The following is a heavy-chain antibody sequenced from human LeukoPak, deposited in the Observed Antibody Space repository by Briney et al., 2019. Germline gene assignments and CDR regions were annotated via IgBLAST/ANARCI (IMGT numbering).Heavy chain of an antibody. CDR1: GDSISSYY. Sequence: SETLSLTCTVSGDSISSYYWSWIRQPPGKGLEWIGYIYNSGSTNYNPSLKSRVTISVDTSKNQFSLKLSSVTAADTAVYYCARDRLQLQSWGQGTLVTVSS. D-gene: IGHD5-24*01. CDR2: IYNSGST. V-gene: IGHV4-59*01. J-gene: IGHJ5*02. CDR3: ARDRLQLQS.